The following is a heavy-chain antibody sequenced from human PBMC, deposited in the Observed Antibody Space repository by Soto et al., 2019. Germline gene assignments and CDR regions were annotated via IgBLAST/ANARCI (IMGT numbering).Heavy chain of an antibody. CDR3: ARDSGDYRLNDAFDI. D-gene: IGHD4-17*01. CDR2: IYHSGSS. CDR1: GGSISATNW. Sequence: QVHLQESGPGLVKPSGTLSLTCAVSGGSISATNWWHWVRQPPGKGLEWIAKIYHSGSSHSNPSLQSRVTISIDMSKNQFSLNLRSVTAADTAVYYCARDSGDYRLNDAFDIWGRGTMVTVSS. J-gene: IGHJ3*02. V-gene: IGHV4-4*02.